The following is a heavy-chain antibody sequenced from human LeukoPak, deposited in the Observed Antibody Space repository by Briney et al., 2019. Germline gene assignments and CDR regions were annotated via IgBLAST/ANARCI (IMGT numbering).Heavy chain of an antibody. Sequence: ASVKVSRKASGYTFTSYGISWVRQAPGQGLEWMGWISAYNGNTNYAQKLQGRVTMTTDTSTSTAYMELRSLRSDDTAVYYCARAPAALLWYGESGNFDYWGQGALVTVSS. J-gene: IGHJ4*02. D-gene: IGHD3-10*01. CDR2: ISAYNGNT. CDR3: ARAPAALLWYGESGNFDY. V-gene: IGHV1-18*04. CDR1: GYTFTSYG.